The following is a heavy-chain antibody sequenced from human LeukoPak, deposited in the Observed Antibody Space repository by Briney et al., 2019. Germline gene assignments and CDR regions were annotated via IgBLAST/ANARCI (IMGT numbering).Heavy chain of an antibody. V-gene: IGHV3-30*02. Sequence: PGGSLRLSCAASGFTFSSYGMHWVRQAPGKGLEWVAFIRYDGSNKYYADSVKGRFTISRDNAKNSLYLQMNSLRAEDTAVYYCALRNDDSSGYPYLDWGQGTLVTVSS. CDR3: ALRNDDSSGYPYLD. J-gene: IGHJ4*02. CDR2: IRYDGSNK. D-gene: IGHD3-22*01. CDR1: GFTFSSYG.